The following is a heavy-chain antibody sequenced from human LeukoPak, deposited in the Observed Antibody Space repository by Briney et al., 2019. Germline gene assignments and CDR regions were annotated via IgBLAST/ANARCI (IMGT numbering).Heavy chain of an antibody. CDR1: WFPLCTHA. J-gene: IGHJ4*02. Sequence: GGALRLPRGAPWFPLCTHAMSWLRQAPGKGVEWGSSISGGGDSTFYPDSVKGRFTISRDNSKNTLYLQMNSLRAEDTAVYYCAKRFYGSGNYYAFVSWGQGTLVTVSS. V-gene: IGHV3-23*01. CDR3: AKRFYGSGNYYAFVS. CDR2: ISGGGDST. D-gene: IGHD3-10*01.